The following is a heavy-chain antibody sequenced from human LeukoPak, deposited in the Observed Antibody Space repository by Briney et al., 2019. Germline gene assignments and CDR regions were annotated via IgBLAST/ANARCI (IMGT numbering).Heavy chain of an antibody. Sequence: GESLKISCKGSGXSFTSHCIGWVRQMPGKGLEWMGIIYPDDSDTTYSPSFQGQVTISADKSISTAYLQWSSLKASDTAIYYCARLPQWGGTYHFDYWGRGTLVTVSS. D-gene: IGHD1-26*01. CDR2: IYPDDSDT. V-gene: IGHV5-51*01. J-gene: IGHJ4*02. CDR3: ARLPQWGGTYHFDY. CDR1: GXSFTSHC.